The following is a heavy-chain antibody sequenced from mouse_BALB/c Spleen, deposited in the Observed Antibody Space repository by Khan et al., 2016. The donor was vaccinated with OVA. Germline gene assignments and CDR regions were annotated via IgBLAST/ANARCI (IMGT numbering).Heavy chain of an antibody. D-gene: IGHD3-3*01. J-gene: IGHJ1*01. CDR2: INTYTGEP. CDR3: ARGASSWDFGV. V-gene: IGHV9-1*02. CDR1: GCTFTNYG. Sequence: QIQLVQPGPELKKPGETVKISCKASGCTFTNYGMNWVKQAPGKGLKWMGWINTYTGEPTYTDDFKGRFAFSLATSASTAYLQINNLKNEDMATYFCARGASSWDFGVWGAGTTVTVSS.